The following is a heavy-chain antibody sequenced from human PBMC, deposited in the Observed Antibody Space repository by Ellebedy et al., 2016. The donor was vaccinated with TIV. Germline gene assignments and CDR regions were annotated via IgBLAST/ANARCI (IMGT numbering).Heavy chain of an antibody. V-gene: IGHV3-74*01. D-gene: IGHD3-10*01. Sequence: PGGSLRLSCAASGFTFSRDGMHWVRQAPGKGLVWVSRVNSDGSSTTYADSVKGRFTISRDNAKNSLYLQVDSLRDEDTAVYYCARGGGSGTYYSFDYWGRGTLVTVSS. CDR2: VNSDGSST. J-gene: IGHJ4*02. CDR3: ARGGGSGTYYSFDY. CDR1: GFTFSRDG.